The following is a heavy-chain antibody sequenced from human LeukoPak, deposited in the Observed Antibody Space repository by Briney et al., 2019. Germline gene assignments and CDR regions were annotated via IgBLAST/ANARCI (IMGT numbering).Heavy chain of an antibody. V-gene: IGHV4-59*08. Sequence: SETLSLTCTVSGGSISSYYWSWIRQPPGKGLEWIGYIYYSGSTNYNPSLKSRVTISVDTSKNQFSLKLSSVTAADTAVYYCARNHPTGDFFDYWDQGTLVTVSS. J-gene: IGHJ4*02. CDR1: GGSISSYY. CDR3: ARNHPTGDFFDY. D-gene: IGHD7-27*01. CDR2: IYYSGST.